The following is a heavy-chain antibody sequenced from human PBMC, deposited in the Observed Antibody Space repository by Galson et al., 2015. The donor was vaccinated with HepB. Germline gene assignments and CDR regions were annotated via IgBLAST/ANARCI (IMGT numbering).Heavy chain of an antibody. V-gene: IGHV4-31*03. J-gene: IGHJ6*02. Sequence: TLSLTCTVSGGSISSGGYYWSWIRQHPGKGLEWIGYIYYSGSTYYNPSLKSRVTISVDTSKNQFSLKLSSVTAADTAVYYCARDFHGFGAGMDVWGQGTTVTVSS. CDR1: GGSISSGGYY. CDR2: IYYSGST. CDR3: ARDFHGFGAGMDV. D-gene: IGHD3-16*01.